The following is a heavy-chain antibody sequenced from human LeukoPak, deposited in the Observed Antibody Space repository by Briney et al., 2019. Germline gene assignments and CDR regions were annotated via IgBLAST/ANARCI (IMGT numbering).Heavy chain of an antibody. CDR2: IYYSGST. J-gene: IGHJ4*02. CDR3: ARGPYRYSGSYWSPTKYFDY. Sequence: SETLSLTCTVSGGSVSSGSYYWSWIRQPPGKGLEWIGYIYYSGSTNYNPSLKSRVTISVDTSKNQFSLKLSSVTAADTAVYYCARGPYRYSGSYWSPTKYFDYWGQGTLVTVSS. CDR1: GGSVSSGSYY. D-gene: IGHD1-26*01. V-gene: IGHV4-61*01.